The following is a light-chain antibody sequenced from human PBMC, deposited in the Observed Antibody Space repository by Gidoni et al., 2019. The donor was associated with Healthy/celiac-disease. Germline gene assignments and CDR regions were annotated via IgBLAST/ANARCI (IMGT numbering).Light chain of an antibody. Sequence: KFMLTQPHSGSESPGKTVTISCTRSSGSIASNYVQWYQQRPGSAPTTVIYEDNQRPSGVPDRFSGSIDSSSNSASLTISGLKTEDEADYYCQSYDSSNQVFGGGTKLTVL. CDR2: EDN. CDR3: QSYDSSNQV. J-gene: IGLJ3*02. V-gene: IGLV6-57*04. CDR1: SGSIASNY.